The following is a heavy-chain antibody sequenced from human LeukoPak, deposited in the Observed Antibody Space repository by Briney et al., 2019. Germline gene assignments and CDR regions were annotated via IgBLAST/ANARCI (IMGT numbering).Heavy chain of an antibody. V-gene: IGHV4-39*07. CDR2: IYHSGST. J-gene: IGHJ4*02. D-gene: IGHD6-19*01. CDR1: GGSISSSSYY. CDR3: ASGLFSIAVAGEDY. Sequence: PSETLSLTCTVSGGSISSSSYYWGWIRQPPGKGLEWIGSIYHSGSTYYNPSLKSRVTISVDTSKNQFSLKLSSVTAADTAVYYCASGLFSIAVAGEDYWGQGTLVTVSS.